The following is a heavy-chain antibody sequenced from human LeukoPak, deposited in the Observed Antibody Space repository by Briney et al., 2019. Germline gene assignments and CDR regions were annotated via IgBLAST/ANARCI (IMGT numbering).Heavy chain of an antibody. D-gene: IGHD3-22*01. V-gene: IGHV3-7*03. Sequence: PGGSLRLXCAASGFTFSSYWMSWDRQAPGKGLEWVANIKQDGSEKYYVDSVKGRFTISRDNAKNSLYPQMNSLRAEDTAVYYCARDLGHTYYYDSSGNESVDAFDIWGQGTMVTVSS. CDR1: GFTFSSYW. J-gene: IGHJ3*02. CDR3: ARDLGHTYYYDSSGNESVDAFDI. CDR2: IKQDGSEK.